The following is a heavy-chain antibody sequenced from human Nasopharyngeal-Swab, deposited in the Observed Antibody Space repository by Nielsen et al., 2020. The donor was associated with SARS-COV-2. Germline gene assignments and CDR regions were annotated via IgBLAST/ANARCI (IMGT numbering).Heavy chain of an antibody. Sequence: GESLKISCAASGFTFSSYAMHWVRQAPGKGLEWVAVISYDGSNKYYADSVKGRFTISRDNSKNTLYLQMNSLRAEDTAVYYCAKATVAHYFDYWGQGTLVTVSS. V-gene: IGHV3-30-3*01. CDR2: ISYDGSNK. CDR3: AKATVAHYFDY. D-gene: IGHD4-23*01. J-gene: IGHJ4*02. CDR1: GFTFSSYA.